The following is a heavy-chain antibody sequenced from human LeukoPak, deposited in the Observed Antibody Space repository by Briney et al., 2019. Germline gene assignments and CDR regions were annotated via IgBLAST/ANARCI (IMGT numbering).Heavy chain of an antibody. CDR2: IRYDGINK. D-gene: IGHD2-2*01. V-gene: IGHV3-30*02. CDR3: AKDRAIDCSSTTCYAIFDY. CDR1: GFTFSSYG. J-gene: IGHJ4*02. Sequence: PGGSLRLSCAASGFTFSSYGMHWVRQAPGKGLEWVAFIRYDGINKYYADSVRGRFTISRDNSKNTLYLQMNSLRAEDTAVYYCAKDRAIDCSSTTCYAIFDYWGQGTLVTVSS.